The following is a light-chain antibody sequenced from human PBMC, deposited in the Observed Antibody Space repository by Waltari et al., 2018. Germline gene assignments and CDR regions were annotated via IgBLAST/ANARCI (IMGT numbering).Light chain of an antibody. CDR3: QQYCTTPLT. CDR2: WAS. J-gene: IGKJ4*01. CDR1: QSVLFSLNNKNY. V-gene: IGKV4-1*01. Sequence: DIVMTQSPDSLAVSLGARATINCKSSQSVLFSLNNKNYLAWYQQKPGQPPKLLIYWASTQESGVPDRFSGSESGTDFNLTISSLQAEDVAVYYCQQYCTTPLTFGGGTKVEIK.